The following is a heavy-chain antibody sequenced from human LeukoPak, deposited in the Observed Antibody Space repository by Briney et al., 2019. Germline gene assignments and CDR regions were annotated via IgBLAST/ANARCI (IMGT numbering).Heavy chain of an antibody. CDR1: GVSINNYY. CDR2: IYYSGST. V-gene: IGHV4-59*08. D-gene: IGHD3-10*01. Sequence: SETLSLTCTVSGVSINNYYWSWIRQSPVKGLEWIGYIYYSGSTNYNPSLKSRVSISVDTSKNQFTLKLSSVSAADTAVYYCARHYGSGRPYFDYWGQGTLVTVSS. J-gene: IGHJ4*02. CDR3: ARHYGSGRPYFDY.